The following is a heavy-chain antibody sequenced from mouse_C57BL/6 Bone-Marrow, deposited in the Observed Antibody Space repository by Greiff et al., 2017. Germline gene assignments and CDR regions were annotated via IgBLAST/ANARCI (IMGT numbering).Heavy chain of an antibody. Sequence: EVKLEESGPGLVKPSQSLSLTCSVTGYSITSGYYWNWIRQFPGNKLEWMGYISYDGSNNYNPSLKNRIAITRDTSKNQFFLKLNSVTTEYTATYYCAREGAYYSNYDYWGQGTTLTVSS. D-gene: IGHD2-5*01. CDR2: ISYDGSN. CDR1: GYSITSGYY. CDR3: AREGAYYSNYDY. V-gene: IGHV3-6*01. J-gene: IGHJ2*01.